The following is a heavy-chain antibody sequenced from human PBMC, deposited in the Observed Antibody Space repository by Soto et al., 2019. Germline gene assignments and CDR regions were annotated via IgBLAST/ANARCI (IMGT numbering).Heavy chain of an antibody. Sequence: PSETLSLTCTVSGGSISRGGYYWIWLRQHTGKGLEWIGYIYYSGSTYYNPSLKSRVTISVDTSSNKFSLQLISVTAADTAVYYCVLFWNWKRALGLDFWGPGTLVTVSS. CDR3: VLFWNWKRALGLDF. D-gene: IGHD1-1*01. CDR1: GGSISRGGYY. J-gene: IGHJ4*02. V-gene: IGHV4-31*03. CDR2: IYYSGST.